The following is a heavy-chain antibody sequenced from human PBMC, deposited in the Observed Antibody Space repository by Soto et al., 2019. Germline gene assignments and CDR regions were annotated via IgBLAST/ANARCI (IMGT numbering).Heavy chain of an antibody. CDR2: IYSGGST. V-gene: IGHV3-53*01. CDR3: ASPGYSSGWDTRYYYGMDV. Sequence: GGSLRLSCAASGFTVGSNYMSWVRQAPGKGLEWVSVIYSGGSTYYADSVKGRFTISRDNSKNTLYLQMNSLRAEDTAVYYCASPGYSSGWDTRYYYGMDVWGQGTTVTVSS. CDR1: GFTVGSNY. D-gene: IGHD6-19*01. J-gene: IGHJ6*02.